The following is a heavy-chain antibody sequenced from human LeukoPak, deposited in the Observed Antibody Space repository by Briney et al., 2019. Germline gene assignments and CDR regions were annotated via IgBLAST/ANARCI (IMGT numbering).Heavy chain of an antibody. V-gene: IGHV1-69*13. Sequence: SVKVSCKASGGTFSSYAISWVRQAPGQGLEWMGGIIPIFGTANYAQKFQGRVTITADESTSTAYMELSSLRSEDTAVYYCARGGSPHYDFWSGYSFDYWGQGTLVTVSS. CDR3: ARGGSPHYDFWSGYSFDY. J-gene: IGHJ4*02. D-gene: IGHD3-3*01. CDR2: IIPIFGTA. CDR1: GGTFSSYA.